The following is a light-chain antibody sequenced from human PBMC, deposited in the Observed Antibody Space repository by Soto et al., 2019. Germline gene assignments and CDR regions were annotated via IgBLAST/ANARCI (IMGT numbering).Light chain of an antibody. CDR2: GAS. CDR3: QQANTFPL. J-gene: IGKJ4*01. V-gene: IGKV1-12*01. CDR1: QSISSW. Sequence: DLQMTQSPSSVSASVGDRVTITCRASQSISSWLAWYQQKPGKAPKLLIYGASTLQSGVTPRFSGSGSGTDFTLTINNVQPEDSATYYCQQANTFPLFGGGTKVEIK.